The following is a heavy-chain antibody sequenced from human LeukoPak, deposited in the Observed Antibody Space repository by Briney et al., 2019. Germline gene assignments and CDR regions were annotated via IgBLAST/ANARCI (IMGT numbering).Heavy chain of an antibody. CDR1: GFTFSTYR. CDR2: INSDGITT. J-gene: IGHJ4*02. D-gene: IGHD3-22*01. CDR3: ARDRGYSQDY. Sequence: GGSLRLSCAASGFTFSTYRMHWVRQAPGKGLVWVSRINSDGITTIYADSLKGRFTISRDNAKNTLYLQMNSLRAEDTAVYYCARDRGYSQDYWGQGTLVTVSS. V-gene: IGHV3-74*01.